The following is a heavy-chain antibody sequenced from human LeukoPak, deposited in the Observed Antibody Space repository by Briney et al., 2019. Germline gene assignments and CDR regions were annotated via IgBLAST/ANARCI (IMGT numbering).Heavy chain of an antibody. CDR2: ISYDGSNK. D-gene: IGHD3-16*01. CDR1: GFTFSSYA. V-gene: IGHV3-30-3*01. J-gene: IGHJ4*02. CDR3: ARDSRGRGITFGGVIGY. Sequence: GGSLRLSCAASGFTFSSYAMHWVRQAPGKGLEWVAVISYDGSNKYYADSVKGRFTISRDNSKNTLYLQMNSLRAEDTAVYYCARDSRGRGITFGGVIGYWGQGTLVTVSS.